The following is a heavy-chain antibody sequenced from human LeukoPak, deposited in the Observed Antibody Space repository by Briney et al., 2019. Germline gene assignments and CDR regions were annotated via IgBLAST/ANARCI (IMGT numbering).Heavy chain of an antibody. J-gene: IGHJ4*02. V-gene: IGHV4-59*01. CDR1: GGSISSYY. Sequence: SETLSLTCTVSGGSISSYYWSWIRQPPGKGLEWIGYIYYSGSTNYNPSLKSRVTISVDMSKNQFSLKLSSVTAADTAVYYCARIGECSSTSCLGDFDYWGQGTLVTVSS. D-gene: IGHD2-2*01. CDR2: IYYSGST. CDR3: ARIGECSSTSCLGDFDY.